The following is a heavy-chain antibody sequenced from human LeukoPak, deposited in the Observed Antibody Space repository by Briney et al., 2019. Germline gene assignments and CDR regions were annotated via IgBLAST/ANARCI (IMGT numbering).Heavy chain of an antibody. CDR3: ATPTANYYDSSGCDY. CDR2: IIPILGIA. J-gene: IGHJ4*02. D-gene: IGHD3-22*01. Sequence: ASMKVSCKASGGTFSSYAISWVRQAPGQGLEWMGRIIPILGIANYAQKFQGRVTITADKSTSTAYMELSSLRSEDTAVYYCATPTANYYDSSGCDYWGQGTLVTVSS. V-gene: IGHV1-69*04. CDR1: GGTFSSYA.